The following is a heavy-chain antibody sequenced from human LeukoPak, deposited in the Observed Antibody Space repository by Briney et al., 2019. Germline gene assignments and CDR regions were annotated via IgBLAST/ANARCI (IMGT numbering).Heavy chain of an antibody. CDR2: SSYSGSA. CDR3: VREEGVYHDER. Sequence: SSQTLSLTCTVSGGSISSGGYYWSWIRQHPGKGLEWIGYSSYSGSAYYNPSLKSRVSISVDTSKNQFSLELNSVTAADTAVYFCVREEGVYHDERWGQGTLVTVSS. CDR1: GGSISSGGYY. V-gene: IGHV4-30-4*08. J-gene: IGHJ4*02. D-gene: IGHD2-2*01.